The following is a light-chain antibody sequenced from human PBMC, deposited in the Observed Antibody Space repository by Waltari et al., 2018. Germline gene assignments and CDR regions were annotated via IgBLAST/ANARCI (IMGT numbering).Light chain of an antibody. Sequence: DIQMTQSPSSLSACVGDRVTITCRASQSISSYLNWYQQKPGKAPKLLIYAASSLQSGVPSRFSGSGSGTDFTLTISSLQPEDFATYYCQQSYSTHTFGQGTTLEIK. CDR1: QSISSY. V-gene: IGKV1-39*01. CDR3: QQSYSTHT. J-gene: IGKJ2*01. CDR2: AAS.